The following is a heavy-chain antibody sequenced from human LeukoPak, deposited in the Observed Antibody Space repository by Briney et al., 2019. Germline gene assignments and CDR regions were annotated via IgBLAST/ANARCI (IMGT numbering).Heavy chain of an antibody. CDR1: GFXFSSHD. CDR2: VYSSGST. D-gene: IGHD4/OR15-4a*01. Sequence: GSLRLSCAASGFXFSSHDMNWVRQAPGKGLEWIASVYSSGSTYYNPSLKSRVTISVDTSKNQFSLKLSSVTAADTAVYYCARQGRGVPTDYWGQGTLVTVSS. CDR3: ARQGRGVPTDY. V-gene: IGHV4-39*01. J-gene: IGHJ4*02.